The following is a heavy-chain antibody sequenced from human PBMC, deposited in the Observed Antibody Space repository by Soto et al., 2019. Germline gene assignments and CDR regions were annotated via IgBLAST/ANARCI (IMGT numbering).Heavy chain of an antibody. CDR1: GFTFSSYA. CDR3: AKEHLIRITILGVVKYYFDY. D-gene: IGHD3-3*01. V-gene: IGHV3-23*01. Sequence: EVQLLESGGGLVQPGGSLRLSCAASGFTFSSYAMSWVRQAPGKGLEWVSAISGSGGSTYYADSVKGRFTISRDNAKNTLYLQMNSLRAEDTAVYYCAKEHLIRITILGVVKYYFDYWGQGTLVTVSS. CDR2: ISGSGGST. J-gene: IGHJ4*02.